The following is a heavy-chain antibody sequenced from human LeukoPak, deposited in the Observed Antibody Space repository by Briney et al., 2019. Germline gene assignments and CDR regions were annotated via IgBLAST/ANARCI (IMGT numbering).Heavy chain of an antibody. V-gene: IGHV3-21*01. CDR1: GFTFSSYW. J-gene: IGHJ4*02. D-gene: IGHD3/OR15-3a*01. CDR2: ISGSGSDI. CDR3: ARGGLGTQIDY. Sequence: GGSLRLSCAASGFTFSSYWMSWVRQAPGKGLEWVSFISGSGSDIYYADSVKGQFIISRDNAKNSLFLQMNSLRAEDTAVYYCARGGLGTQIDYWGQGTLVTVSS.